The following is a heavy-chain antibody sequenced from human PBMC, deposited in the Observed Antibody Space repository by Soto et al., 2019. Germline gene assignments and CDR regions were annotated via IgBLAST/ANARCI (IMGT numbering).Heavy chain of an antibody. CDR3: ARGPPRFLEWLLYDYYYYMDV. V-gene: IGHV1-8*01. D-gene: IGHD3-3*01. CDR1: GYTFTSYD. Sequence: ASVKVSCKASGYTFTSYDINWVRQATGQGLEWMGWMNPNSGNTGYAQKFQGRVTMTRNTSISTAYMELSSLRSEDTAVYYCARGPPRFLEWLLYDYYYYMDVWGKGTTVTVSS. J-gene: IGHJ6*03. CDR2: MNPNSGNT.